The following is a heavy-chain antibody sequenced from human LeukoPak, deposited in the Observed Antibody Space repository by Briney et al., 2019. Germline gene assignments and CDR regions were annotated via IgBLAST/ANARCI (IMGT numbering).Heavy chain of an antibody. Sequence: GGSLRLSCAASGFTFSSYGMHWVRQAPGQGLEWMGWINPNSGGTNYAQKFQGWVTMTRDTSISTAYMELSRLRSDDTAVYYCARGAVVVPAAQVGSWFDPWGQGTLVTVSS. CDR3: ARGAVVVPAAQVGSWFDP. D-gene: IGHD2-2*01. CDR1: GFTFSSYG. J-gene: IGHJ5*02. CDR2: INPNSGGT. V-gene: IGHV1-2*04.